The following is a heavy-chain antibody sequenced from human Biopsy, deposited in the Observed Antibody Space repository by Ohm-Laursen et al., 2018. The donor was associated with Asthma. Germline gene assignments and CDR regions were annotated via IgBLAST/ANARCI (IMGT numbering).Heavy chain of an antibody. Sequence: TLSLTCTVSGDSITSGGCCWNWIRQHPGKGLEWIGYIHHSGTSYFNPSLKSRVSFSRDTSKNQFSLRVSSVTAADTAMYYCARIPRRSGSYFVDYWGQGTLVTVSS. CDR2: IHHSGTS. V-gene: IGHV4-31*03. CDR1: GDSITSGGCC. J-gene: IGHJ4*02. CDR3: ARIPRRSGSYFVDY. D-gene: IGHD3-22*01.